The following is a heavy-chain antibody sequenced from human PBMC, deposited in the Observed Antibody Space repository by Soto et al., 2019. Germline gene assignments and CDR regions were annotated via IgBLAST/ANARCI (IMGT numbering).Heavy chain of an antibody. CDR3: TKARVPDGIYSFDS. D-gene: IGHD2-15*01. J-gene: IGHJ4*02. V-gene: IGHV3-30*18. CDR2: ISYDGSNK. Sequence: PEWPLRLSCTASECTCSSYSMHWVHKNPFKVLELLAVISYDGSNKYYADSVKGRFTIFKDKSMNTVYLQMNSLTVEDAAVYYCTKARVPDGIYSFDSWGQGALVPASS. CDR1: ECTCSSYS.